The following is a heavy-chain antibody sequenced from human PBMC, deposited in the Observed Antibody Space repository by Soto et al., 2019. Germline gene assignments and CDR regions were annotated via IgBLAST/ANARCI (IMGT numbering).Heavy chain of an antibody. CDR3: ARPIPNPKQLGPGGSWYFDL. CDR2: IYYSGST. Sequence: QLQLQESGPGLVKPSETLSLTCTVSGGSISSSSYYWGWIRQPPGKGLEWIGSIYYSGSTYYNPSLKSRVTISVDTSKNQFSLKLSSVTAADTAVYYCARPIPNPKQLGPGGSWYFDLWGRGTLVTVSS. V-gene: IGHV4-39*01. D-gene: IGHD6-13*01. J-gene: IGHJ2*01. CDR1: GGSISSSSYY.